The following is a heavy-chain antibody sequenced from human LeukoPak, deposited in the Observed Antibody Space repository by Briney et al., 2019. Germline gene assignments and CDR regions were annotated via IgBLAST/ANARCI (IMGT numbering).Heavy chain of an antibody. D-gene: IGHD6-13*01. V-gene: IGHV3-21*01. CDR1: EFTFSSYS. J-gene: IGHJ6*03. CDR3: ASRSIAAAGKTYYYYYYMDV. CDR2: ISSSGSYI. Sequence: PGGSLRLSCAASEFTFSSYSMNWVRQAPGKGLEWVSSISSSGSYIYYADSVKGRFTISRDNAKKSLYLQMNSLRAEDTAVYYCASRSIAAAGKTYYYYYYMDVWGKGTTVTVSS.